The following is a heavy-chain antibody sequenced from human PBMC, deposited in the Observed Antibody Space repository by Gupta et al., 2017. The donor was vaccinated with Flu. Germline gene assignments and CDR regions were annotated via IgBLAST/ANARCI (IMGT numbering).Heavy chain of an antibody. CDR3: SKDTFRSIAARSRDFDY. CDR2: ISGSGGST. D-gene: IGHD6-6*01. J-gene: IGHJ4*02. V-gene: IGHV3-23*01. Sequence: MSWVRRAPGKGLEWVSAISGSGGSTYYSDSVKGRYTISRDNSKNTLYLQMNSLRAEDTAVYYCSKDTFRSIAARSRDFDYWGQGNLVTVSS.